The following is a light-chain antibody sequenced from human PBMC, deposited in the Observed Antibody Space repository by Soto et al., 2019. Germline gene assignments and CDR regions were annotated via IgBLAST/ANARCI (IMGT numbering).Light chain of an antibody. CDR1: QSVSSK. Sequence: RVMNQSQATLSVSPGERATLSCRASQSVSSKLAWYQQKPGQAPRLLIYGASTRATGIPARFSGTGSGAEFTLTISSLQSEDFAVYYCQQYNNWPPLTFGGGTKVDIK. V-gene: IGKV3-15*01. CDR3: QQYNNWPPLT. J-gene: IGKJ4*01. CDR2: GAS.